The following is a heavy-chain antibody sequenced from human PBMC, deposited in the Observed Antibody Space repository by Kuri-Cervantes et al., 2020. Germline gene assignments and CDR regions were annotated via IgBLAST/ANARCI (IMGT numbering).Heavy chain of an antibody. V-gene: IGHV1-24*01. Sequence: ASVKVSCKVSGYTLAELSMHWVRQAPGKGLEWMGGFEPEDGETIYAQKFQGRVTMTEDTSTDTAYMELSSLRSEDTAVYYCATGLAVGQPLYYFDYWGQGTLVTVSS. CDR1: GYTLAELS. CDR2: FEPEDGET. D-gene: IGHD2-21*01. J-gene: IGHJ4*02. CDR3: ATGLAVGQPLYYFDY.